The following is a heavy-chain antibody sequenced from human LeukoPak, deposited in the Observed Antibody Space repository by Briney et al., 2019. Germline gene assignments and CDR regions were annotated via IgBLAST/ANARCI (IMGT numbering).Heavy chain of an antibody. CDR3: ARGGLVRGYINSLIAFDD. Sequence: PSQTLSLTCAISGDSVSRSAAGWSWIRQSPSRGLEWLGRTDYRAKRYKDDAGSVKSRISINVETVKNLFSLQLNSVNPEDTALYYCARGGLVRGYINSLIAFDDWGQGIMVTVSS. CDR1: GDSVSRSAAG. J-gene: IGHJ3*01. D-gene: IGHD3-10*01. CDR2: TDYRAKRYK. V-gene: IGHV6-1*01.